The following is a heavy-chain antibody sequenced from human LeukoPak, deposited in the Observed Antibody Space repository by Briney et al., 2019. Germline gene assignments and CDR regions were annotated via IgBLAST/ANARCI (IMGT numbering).Heavy chain of an antibody. CDR2: IWYDGSNK. CDR1: GFTFSSYG. V-gene: IGHV3-33*01. CDR3: ARGAYGSGTYHDFDI. J-gene: IGHJ3*02. D-gene: IGHD3-10*01. Sequence: GGSLRLSCAASGFTFSSYGMHWVRQAPGKGLEWVAVIWYDGSNKYYVDSVKGRFTISRDNSKNTLYLQMNSLRAEDTAVYYCARGAYGSGTYHDFDIWGQGTMITVSS.